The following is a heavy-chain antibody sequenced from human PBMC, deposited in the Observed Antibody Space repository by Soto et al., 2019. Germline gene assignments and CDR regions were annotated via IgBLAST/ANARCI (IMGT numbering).Heavy chain of an antibody. V-gene: IGHV1-69*13. Sequence: SVKVSCKASGGTFSSYAISWVRQAPGQGLEWMGGIIPIFGTANYAQKFQGRVTITADESTSTAYMELSSLRSEDTAVYYCARGPPLLGPRNPVLGMDVWGQGTTVTVSS. J-gene: IGHJ6*02. D-gene: IGHD3-16*01. CDR2: IIPIFGTA. CDR1: GGTFSSYA. CDR3: ARGPPLLGPRNPVLGMDV.